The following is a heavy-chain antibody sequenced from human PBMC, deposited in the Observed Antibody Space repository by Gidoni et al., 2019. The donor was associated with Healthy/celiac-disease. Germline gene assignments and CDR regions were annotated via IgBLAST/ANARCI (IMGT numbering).Heavy chain of an antibody. D-gene: IGHD6-19*01. CDR1: GFTFSNAW. V-gene: IGHV3-15*01. CDR3: TAQWVSGWDDY. Sequence: EVQLVESGGGLVKPGGSLRLSCAASGFTFSNAWMSWVRQAPGKGLEWVGRIKSKTDGGTTDYAAPVKGRFTISRDDSKNTLYLQMNSLKTEDTAVYYCTAQWVSGWDDYWGQGTLVTVSS. J-gene: IGHJ4*02. CDR2: IKSKTDGGTT.